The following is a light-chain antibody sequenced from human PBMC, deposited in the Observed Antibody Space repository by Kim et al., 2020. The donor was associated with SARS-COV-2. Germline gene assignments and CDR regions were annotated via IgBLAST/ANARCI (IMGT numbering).Light chain of an antibody. CDR3: QQYGSSRVT. Sequence: LSPGERATLSCRASQSVSSSYLAWYQQKPGQAPRLLIYGASSRATGIPDRFSGSGSGTDFTLTISRLEPEDFAVYYCQQYGSSRVTFGQGTKLEI. V-gene: IGKV3-20*01. CDR1: QSVSSSY. CDR2: GAS. J-gene: IGKJ2*01.